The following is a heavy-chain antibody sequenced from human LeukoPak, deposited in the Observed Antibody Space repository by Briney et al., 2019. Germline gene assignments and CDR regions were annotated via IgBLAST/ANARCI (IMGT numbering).Heavy chain of an antibody. CDR2: IYYSGST. D-gene: IGHD4-17*01. CDR3: ASGYGDYVYLDY. Sequence: PSETLSLTCTVSGGSISSGDYYWSWIRQPPGTGLEWIGYIYYSGSTYYNPSLKSRVTISVDTSKNQFSLKLSSVTAADTAVYYCASGYGDYVYLDYWGQGTLVTVSS. V-gene: IGHV4-30-4*01. CDR1: GGSISSGDYY. J-gene: IGHJ4*02.